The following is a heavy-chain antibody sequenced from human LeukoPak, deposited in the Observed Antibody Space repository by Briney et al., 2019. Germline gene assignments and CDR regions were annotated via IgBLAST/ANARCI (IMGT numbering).Heavy chain of an antibody. D-gene: IGHD3-16*01. CDR2: ISSSSSCI. CDR1: GFTFSSYS. V-gene: IGHV3-21*01. Sequence: GGSLRLSCAASGFTFSSYSMNWVRQAPGKGLEWVSSISSSSSCIYYADSVKGRFTISSDNAKNSLYLQMNSLKAEDTACYYCARDLADLGGLGGGGQGTLVTVSS. CDR3: ARDLADLGGLGG. J-gene: IGHJ4*02.